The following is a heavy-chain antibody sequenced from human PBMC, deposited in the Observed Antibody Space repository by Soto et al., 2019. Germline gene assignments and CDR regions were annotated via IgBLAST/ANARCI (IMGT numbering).Heavy chain of an antibody. CDR1: SGSVRAPDW. CDR2: VHISGHS. V-gene: IGHV4-4*02. D-gene: IGHD1-1*01. Sequence: ETLSLTCTLYSGSVRAPDWWNWVRQSPDKGLEWIAEVHISGHSNYNPSLRSRVSVSIDSSKNQFYLNLNSVTAADTAIYYCARVRQGCSANNDYFDPWGQGTQVTVSS. J-gene: IGHJ5*01. CDR3: ARVRQGCSANNDYFDP.